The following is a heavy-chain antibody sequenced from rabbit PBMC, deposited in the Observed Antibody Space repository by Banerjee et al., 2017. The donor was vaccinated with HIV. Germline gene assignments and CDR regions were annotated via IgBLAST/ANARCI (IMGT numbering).Heavy chain of an antibody. CDR2: IYGGSSGTT. Sequence: EESGGDLVKPEGSLTLTCTASGFSFSSNYWLCWVRQAPGKGLEWIACIYGGSSGTTYYASWAKGRFTISKTSSTTVTLQMTSLTAADTATYFCARAGYAGYGYAIDAFDPWGQGTLVTVS. V-gene: IGHV1S45*01. CDR3: ARAGYAGYGYAIDAFDP. CDR1: GFSFSSNYW. D-gene: IGHD6-1*01. J-gene: IGHJ2*01.